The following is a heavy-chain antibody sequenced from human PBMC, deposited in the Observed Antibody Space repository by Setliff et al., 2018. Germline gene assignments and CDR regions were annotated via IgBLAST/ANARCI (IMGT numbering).Heavy chain of an antibody. V-gene: IGHV3-23*01. CDR2: ISGSGVST. D-gene: IGHD3-3*01. J-gene: IGHJ6*02. CDR3: AKVNNRFWSGYYPYYYGMDV. Sequence: PGESLKISCAASGFIFSSYAMSWVRQAPGKGLEWVSAISGSGVSTYYADSVKGRFTISRDNSKNTLYLQMNSLRAEDTAVYYCAKVNNRFWSGYYPYYYGMDVWGQGTTVTVSS. CDR1: GFIFSSYA.